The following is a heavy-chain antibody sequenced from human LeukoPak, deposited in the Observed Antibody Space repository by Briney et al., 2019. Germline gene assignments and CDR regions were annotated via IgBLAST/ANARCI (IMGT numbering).Heavy chain of an antibody. Sequence: VGSLRLSCAASGFTFSSCAMSWVRQAPGKGLEWVSTVSGSGSNTFYADSVKGRFTISRDNSKDALYLQMDSLRADDTAVYFCAKTPRGYTYVPDYWGQGTLVTVSS. J-gene: IGHJ4*02. CDR2: VSGSGSNT. V-gene: IGHV3-23*01. CDR3: AKTPRGYTYVPDY. D-gene: IGHD5-18*01. CDR1: GFTFSSCA.